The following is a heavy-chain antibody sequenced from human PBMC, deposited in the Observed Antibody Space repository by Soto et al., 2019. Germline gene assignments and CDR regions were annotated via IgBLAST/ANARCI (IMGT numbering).Heavy chain of an antibody. V-gene: IGHV3-9*01. D-gene: IGHD3-9*01. Sequence: EVPLVESGGGLVQPGRSLRLSCAASGFTFDDYAMHWVRLAPGKGLEWVSGISWNSGSIGSADSVKGRFTISRDNAKNSLYLQMNSLRAEDTALYYCAKAHYDILTGYYNQGYYFDYWGQGTLVTVSS. CDR2: ISWNSGSI. CDR1: GFTFDDYA. CDR3: AKAHYDILTGYYNQGYYFDY. J-gene: IGHJ4*02.